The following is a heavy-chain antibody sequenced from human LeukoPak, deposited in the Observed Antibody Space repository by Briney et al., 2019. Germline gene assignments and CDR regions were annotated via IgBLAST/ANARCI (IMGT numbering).Heavy chain of an antibody. V-gene: IGHV4-59*08. D-gene: IGHD5-24*01. CDR2: IYYSGST. J-gene: IGHJ4*02. CDR1: GGSISSYY. Sequence: SETLSLTCTVSGGSISSYYWSWIRQPPGKGLEWIGYIYYSGSTNYNPSLKSRVTISVDTSKNQFSLKLSSVTAADTAVYYCARAGDGYNAYYFDYWGQGTLVTVSS. CDR3: ARAGDGYNAYYFDY.